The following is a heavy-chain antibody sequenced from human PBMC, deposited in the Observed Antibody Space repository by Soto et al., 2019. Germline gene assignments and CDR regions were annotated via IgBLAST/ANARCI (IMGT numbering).Heavy chain of an antibody. CDR1: GYTFTNYG. Sequence: QVRLVQSGLEVKKPGASVRLSCKTSGYTFTNYGVTWVRQAPGQGLEWMGWVSAYNRNTNYAQKFEDRVIMTTDTSTSSAYLELRNLMSDDTAVYYCAGERQWEPLLYWGEGTLVTVS. J-gene: IGHJ4*02. CDR3: AGERQWEPLLY. V-gene: IGHV1-18*04. CDR2: VSAYNRNT. D-gene: IGHD1-26*01.